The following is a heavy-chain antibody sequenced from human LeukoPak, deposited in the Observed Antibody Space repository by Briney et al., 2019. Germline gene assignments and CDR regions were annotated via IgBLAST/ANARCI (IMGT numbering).Heavy chain of an antibody. V-gene: IGHV4-4*07. D-gene: IGHD3-22*01. CDR1: GGSVGSFSIYY. J-gene: IGHJ4*02. CDR3: AMYNYDTSGFDN. CDR2: IYTGGST. Sequence: RPSETLSLTCSDSGGSVGSFSIYYWSWVRQPAGKGLEWIERIYTGGSTSTSYNPSLKSRVSISVDKSKNHFSLTLRSVTAADTAVYHCAMYNYDTSGFDNWGQGTRVTVSS.